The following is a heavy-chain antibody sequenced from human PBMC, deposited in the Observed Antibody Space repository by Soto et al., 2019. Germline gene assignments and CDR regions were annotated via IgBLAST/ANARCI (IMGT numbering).Heavy chain of an antibody. CDR1: GYTFTSYA. CDR2: INAGNGNT. J-gene: IGHJ6*02. D-gene: IGHD3-10*01. CDR3: AREVITMVRGVLLPNYYYGMDV. Sequence: QVQLVQSGAEVKKPGASVKVSCKASGYTFTSYAMHWVRQAPGQRLEWMGWINAGNGNTKYSQKVQGRVTSTRDTAGSTAYMEMSSLRDEDTAVYYCAREVITMVRGVLLPNYYYGMDVWGQGTTVTVSS. V-gene: IGHV1-3*01.